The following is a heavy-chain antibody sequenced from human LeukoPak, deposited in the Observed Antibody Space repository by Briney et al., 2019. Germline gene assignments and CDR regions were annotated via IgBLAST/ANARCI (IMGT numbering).Heavy chain of an antibody. CDR2: IYYSGST. D-gene: IGHD6-6*01. Sequence: SETLSLTCAVYGGSFSGYYWSWIRQPPGKGLEWIGSIYYSGSTYYNPSLKGRVTISVDTSKNQFSLKLSSVTAADTAVYYCARNSLGSIAAPKFDPWGQGTLVTVSS. CDR1: GGSFSGYY. CDR3: ARNSLGSIAAPKFDP. J-gene: IGHJ5*02. V-gene: IGHV4-34*01.